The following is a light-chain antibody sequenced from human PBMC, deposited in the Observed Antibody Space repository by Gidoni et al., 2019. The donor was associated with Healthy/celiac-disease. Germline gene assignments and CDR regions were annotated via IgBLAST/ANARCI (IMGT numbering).Light chain of an antibody. Sequence: QLVLTHSPSAPASLAASVKLTCTLSSGHSSYAIAWHQQQPEKGPRYLMKLNSDGSHSKGDGIPDRFSGSSSGAERYLTISSLQSEDEADYYCQTWGTGFWVFGGGTKLTVL. V-gene: IGLV4-69*01. CDR3: QTWGTGFWV. CDR2: LNSDGSH. CDR1: SGHSSYA. J-gene: IGLJ3*02.